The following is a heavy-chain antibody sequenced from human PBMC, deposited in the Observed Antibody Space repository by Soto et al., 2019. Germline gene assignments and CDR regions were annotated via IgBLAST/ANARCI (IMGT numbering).Heavy chain of an antibody. D-gene: IGHD1-26*01. CDR2: IYWNDDK. V-gene: IGHV2-5*01. J-gene: IGHJ4*02. Sequence: QITLKESGPTLVKPTQTLTLTCIFSGFSLSSSGVGVGWIRQPPGQSLEWLGLIYWNDDKRYSPSVKSRLTITKDTSKNQVVLTMINMDPVDTATYLCARWTLGGSYWYFDNWGPGTLVTFSA. CDR3: ARWTLGGSYWYFDN. CDR1: GFSLSSSGVG.